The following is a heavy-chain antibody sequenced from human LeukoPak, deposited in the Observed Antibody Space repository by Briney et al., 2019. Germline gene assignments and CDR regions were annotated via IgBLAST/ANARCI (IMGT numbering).Heavy chain of an antibody. Sequence: GGSPRLSCAASGFTFSNAWMSWVRQAPGKGLEWVGRIKSKTDGGTTDYAAPVKGRFTISRDDSKNTLYLRMNSLKTEDTAVYYCTTGTLVAADIFDYWGQGTLVTVSS. J-gene: IGHJ4*02. CDR2: IKSKTDGGTT. CDR3: TTGTLVAADIFDY. CDR1: GFTFSNAW. D-gene: IGHD2-15*01. V-gene: IGHV3-15*01.